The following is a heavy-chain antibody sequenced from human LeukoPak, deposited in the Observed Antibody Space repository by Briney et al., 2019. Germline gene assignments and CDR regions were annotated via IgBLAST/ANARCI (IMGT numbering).Heavy chain of an antibody. J-gene: IGHJ4*02. D-gene: IGHD3-10*01. V-gene: IGHV4-59*08. CDR2: IYYSGST. Sequence: SETLSLTCIVSSGSISSYYWSWIRQPPGKGLEWIGYIYYSGSTNYNPSLKSRVIISVDTSKNQFSLKLTSVTAADTAVYYCARHVWSNTFYYGSGSPGLDYWGQGILATVSS. CDR1: SGSISSYY. CDR3: ARHVWSNTFYYGSGSPGLDY.